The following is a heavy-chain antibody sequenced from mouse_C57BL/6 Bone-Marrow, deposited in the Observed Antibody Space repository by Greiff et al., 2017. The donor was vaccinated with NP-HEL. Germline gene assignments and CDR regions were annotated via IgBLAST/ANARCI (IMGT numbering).Heavy chain of an antibody. CDR2: IYPNSGGT. D-gene: IGHD1-1*01. CDR1: GYPFTSYW. Sequence: FHLQQPGAELVKPGASVKLSCKASGYPFTSYWMHWVKRRPGQGLEWIGMIYPNSGGTNYNEKFKSKATLTVDKSSSTAYMQLSSLTSEDSAVYYCARGIHYGSPYAMDYWGQGTSVTVSS. J-gene: IGHJ4*01. V-gene: IGHV1-64*01. CDR3: ARGIHYGSPYAMDY.